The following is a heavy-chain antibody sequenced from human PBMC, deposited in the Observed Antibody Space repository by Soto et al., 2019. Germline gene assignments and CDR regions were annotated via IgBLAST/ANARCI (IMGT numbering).Heavy chain of an antibody. CDR3: AKDRGYCSGGSCYTDGGLLY. Sequence: GGSLRLSCAASGFTFSSYGMHWVRQAPGKGLEWAAVISYDGSNKYYADSVKGRFTISRDNSKNTLYLQMNSLRAEDTAVYYCAKDRGYCSGGSCYTDGGLLYWGQGTLVTVSS. D-gene: IGHD2-15*01. V-gene: IGHV3-30*18. CDR2: ISYDGSNK. J-gene: IGHJ4*02. CDR1: GFTFSSYG.